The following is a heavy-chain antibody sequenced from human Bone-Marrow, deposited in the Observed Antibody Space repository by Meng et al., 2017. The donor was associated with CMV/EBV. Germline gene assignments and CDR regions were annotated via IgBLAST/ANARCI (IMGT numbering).Heavy chain of an antibody. D-gene: IGHD2-2*01. J-gene: IGHJ4*02. CDR3: ARGFSQRDY. V-gene: IGHV1-8*02. CDR1: GYTFIGYY. CDR2: MNPNSGNT. Sequence: ASVKVSCKASGYTFIGYYIHWVRQAPGQGLEWMGWMNPNSGNTGYAQKFQGRVTMTRNTSISTAYMELSSLRSEDTAVYYCARGFSQRDYWGQGTLVTVSS.